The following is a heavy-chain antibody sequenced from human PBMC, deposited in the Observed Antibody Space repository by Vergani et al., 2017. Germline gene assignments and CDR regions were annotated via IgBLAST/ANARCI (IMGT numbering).Heavy chain of an antibody. D-gene: IGHD6-13*01. CDR1: GFTFSSYS. CDR2: ISSSSSYI. CDR3: ARDTDSSSRFDY. J-gene: IGHJ4*02. V-gene: IGHV3-21*01. Sequence: VNLVESGGGVVRPGGSLRLSCTTSGFTFSSYSMNWVSQAPGKGLEWVTSISSSSSYIYYADSVKGRFTISRDNAKNSLYLKRNSLRAEDTAVYYCARDTDSSSRFDYWGQGTLVTVSS.